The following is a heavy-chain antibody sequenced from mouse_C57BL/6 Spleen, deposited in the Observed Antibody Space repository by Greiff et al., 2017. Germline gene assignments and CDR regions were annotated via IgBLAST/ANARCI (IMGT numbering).Heavy chain of an antibody. J-gene: IGHJ3*01. CDR3: ARRDYGSSDAY. CDR1: GYTFTSYW. CDR2: IDPSDSYT. D-gene: IGHD1-1*01. V-gene: IGHV1-50*01. Sequence: QVHVKQPGAELVKPGASVKLSCKASGYTFTSYWMQWVKQRPGQGLEWIGEIDPSDSYTNYNQKFKGKATLTVDTSSSTAYMQLSSLTSEDSAVYYCARRDYGSSDAYWGQGTLVTVSA.